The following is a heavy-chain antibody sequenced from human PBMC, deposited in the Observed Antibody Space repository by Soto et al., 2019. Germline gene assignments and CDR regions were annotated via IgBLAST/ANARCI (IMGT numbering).Heavy chain of an antibody. J-gene: IGHJ3*01. D-gene: IGHD3-9*01. Sequence: GGSLRLSCAASGFTFSSYWMHWVRQAPGKGLVWVSRINSDGSSTSYADSVKGRFTISRDNAKNTLYLQMNSLRAEDTAVYYCARDRGYRYFDWLSHDAFDLWGQGTMVTVSS. CDR3: ARDRGYRYFDWLSHDAFDL. CDR1: GFTFSSYW. V-gene: IGHV3-74*01. CDR2: INSDGSST.